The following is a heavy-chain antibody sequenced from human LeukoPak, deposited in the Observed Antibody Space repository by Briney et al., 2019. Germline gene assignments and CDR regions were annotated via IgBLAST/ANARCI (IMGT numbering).Heavy chain of an antibody. V-gene: IGHV3-30*03. D-gene: IGHD5-24*01. CDR2: ISYDGSNK. J-gene: IGHJ4*02. Sequence: GGSLRLSCAASGFTFSSYGMHWVRQAPGKGLEWVAVISYDGSNKYYADSVKGRFTISRDNSKNTLYLQMNSLRAEDTAVYYCARDKLEMATKAPGYWGQGTLVTVSS. CDR1: GFTFSSYG. CDR3: ARDKLEMATKAPGY.